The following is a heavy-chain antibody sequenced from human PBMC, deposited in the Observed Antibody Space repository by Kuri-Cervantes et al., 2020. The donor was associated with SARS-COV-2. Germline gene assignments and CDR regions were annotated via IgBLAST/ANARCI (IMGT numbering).Heavy chain of an antibody. CDR2: IYYSGST. J-gene: IGHJ1*01. Sequence: SETLSLTCTVSGGSISSHYWSWIRQPPGKGLEWIGYIYYSGSTNYNPSLKSRVTISVDTSKNQFSLKLSSVTAADTAVYYCARGLLSYYDSSGYYLNWGQGTLVTVSS. D-gene: IGHD3-22*01. V-gene: IGHV4-59*11. CDR3: ARGLLSYYDSSGYYLN. CDR1: GGSISSHY.